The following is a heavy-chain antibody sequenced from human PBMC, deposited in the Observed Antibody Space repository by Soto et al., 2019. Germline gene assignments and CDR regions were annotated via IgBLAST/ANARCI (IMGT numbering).Heavy chain of an antibody. J-gene: IGHJ6*02. CDR3: ARDIGLVPAARNGMDV. CDR1: GYTFTSYY. Sequence: ASVKVSCKASGYTFTSYYMHWVRQAPGQGLEWMGIINPSGGNTSYAQKFQGRVTMTRDTSTSTVYMELSSLRSEDTAVYYCARDIGLVPAARNGMDVWGRGTTVTVSS. D-gene: IGHD2-2*01. CDR2: INPSGGNT. V-gene: IGHV1-46*01.